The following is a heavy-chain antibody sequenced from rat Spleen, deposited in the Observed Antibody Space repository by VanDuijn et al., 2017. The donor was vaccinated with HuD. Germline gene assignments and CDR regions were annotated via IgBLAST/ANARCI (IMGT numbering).Heavy chain of an antibody. J-gene: IGHJ3*01. CDR1: GFTFSDYG. D-gene: IGHD1-4*01. CDR2: ISYDGIST. CDR3: TRHDYRGITTNWFAY. Sequence: EVQLVESGGGLVQPGRSLKLSCAASGFTFSDYGMAWVRQAPTKGLEWVATISYDGISTYYRDSVRGRFTISSDNAKSTLDLQMDSLRSEDTATNYCTRHDYRGITTNWFAYWGQGTLVNVSS. V-gene: IGHV5-29*01.